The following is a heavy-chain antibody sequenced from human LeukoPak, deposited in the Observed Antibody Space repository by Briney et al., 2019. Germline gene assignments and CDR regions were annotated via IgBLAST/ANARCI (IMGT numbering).Heavy chain of an antibody. CDR2: IGTAGDT. CDR1: GFTFSSYD. CDR3: ARNYYGSGSGYYGMDA. D-gene: IGHD3-10*01. Sequence: GGSLRLSCAASGFTFSSYDMHWVRQATGKGLEWVSAIGTAGDTYYPGSVKGRFTISRENAKNSLYLQMNSLRAGDTAVYYCARNYYGSGSGYYGMDAWGQGTTVTVSS. J-gene: IGHJ6*02. V-gene: IGHV3-13*01.